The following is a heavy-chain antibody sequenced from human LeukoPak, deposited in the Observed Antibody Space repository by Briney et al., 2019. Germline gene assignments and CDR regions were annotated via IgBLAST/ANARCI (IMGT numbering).Heavy chain of an antibody. CDR1: GFTFSSYS. CDR2: ISSSSSYI. J-gene: IGHJ3*02. Sequence: PGGSLRLSCAASGFTFSSYSMNWVRQAPGKGLEWVSSISSSSSYIYYADSVKGRFTISRDNAKNSLYLQMNSLRAEDTAVYYCARDQRRFGELWASEAFDIWGQGTMVTVSS. V-gene: IGHV3-21*01. CDR3: ARDQRRFGELWASEAFDI. D-gene: IGHD3-10*01.